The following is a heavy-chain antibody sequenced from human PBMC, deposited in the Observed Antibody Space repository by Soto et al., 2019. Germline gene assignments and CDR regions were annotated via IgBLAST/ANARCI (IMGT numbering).Heavy chain of an antibody. CDR1: GFTFSDSW. J-gene: IGHJ4*02. CDR2: IKPDESEK. CDR3: VRGGSNYAY. V-gene: IGHV3-7*01. D-gene: IGHD4-4*01. Sequence: EVQLVESGGGLVQPGGSLRLSCTASGFTFSDSWMTWVRQAPGKGLEWVARIKPDESEKKYADSVKGRFSISRDNAKNSMYLQMDSLRGEDTAVYYCVRGGSNYAYWGQGTLVTV.